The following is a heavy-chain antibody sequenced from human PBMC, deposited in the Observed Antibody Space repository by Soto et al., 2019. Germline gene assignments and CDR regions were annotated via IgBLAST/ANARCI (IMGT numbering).Heavy chain of an antibody. V-gene: IGHV3-74*01. CDR3: ARDPYYDSSGYYPTY. Sequence: EVQLVESGGGLVQPGGSLRLSCAASGFTFSSYWMHWVRQAPGKGLVWVSRINSDGSSTSYADSVKGRFTISRDNAKNTLYLKMNRLRAEDTAVYSCARDPYYDSSGYYPTYWGQGTLVTVSS. CDR2: INSDGSST. D-gene: IGHD3-22*01. CDR1: GFTFSSYW. J-gene: IGHJ4*02.